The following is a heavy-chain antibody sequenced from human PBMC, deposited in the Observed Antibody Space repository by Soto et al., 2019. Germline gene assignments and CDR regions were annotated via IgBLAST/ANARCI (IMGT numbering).Heavy chain of an antibody. CDR2: IIPILGIA. CDR3: ARGDCSGGSCLDY. V-gene: IGHV1-69*02. Sequence: QVQLVQSGAEVKKPGSSVKVSCKAFGGTFSSYTISWVRQAPGQGLEWMGRIIPILGIANYAQKFQGRVTITADKSTSTAYMELSSLRSEDTAVYYCARGDCSGGSCLDYWGQGTLVTVSS. J-gene: IGHJ4*02. D-gene: IGHD2-15*01. CDR1: GGTFSSYT.